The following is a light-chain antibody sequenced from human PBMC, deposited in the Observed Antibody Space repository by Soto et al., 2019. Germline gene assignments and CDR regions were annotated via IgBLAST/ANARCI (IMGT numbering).Light chain of an antibody. V-gene: IGLV2-14*01. Sequence: QSAPTQPASMSGSPGQSVTISCAGTSSDIGGYNYVSWYQHHPGTAPKLIIYDVSSRPSGVSHRFSASKSGNTASLTISGLQAEDEADYYCSSFSVASPLFGTGTKVTAL. CDR1: SSDIGGYNY. CDR3: SSFSVASPL. CDR2: DVS. J-gene: IGLJ1*01.